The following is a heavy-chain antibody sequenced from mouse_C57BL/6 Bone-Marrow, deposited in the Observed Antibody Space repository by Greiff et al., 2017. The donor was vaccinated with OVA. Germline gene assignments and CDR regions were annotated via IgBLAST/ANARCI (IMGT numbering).Heavy chain of an antibody. CDR1: GYTFTSYT. CDR2: INPSSGYT. V-gene: IGHV1-4*01. CDR3: ARRPFYYGSSHWYFDV. D-gene: IGHD1-1*01. Sequence: QVQLQQSGAELARPGASVKMSCKASGYTFTSYTMHWVKQRPGQGLEWIGYINPSSGYTKYNQKFKDKATLTADKSSSTAYMQLSSLTSEDSAVYYCARRPFYYGSSHWYFDVWGTGTTVTVSS. J-gene: IGHJ1*03.